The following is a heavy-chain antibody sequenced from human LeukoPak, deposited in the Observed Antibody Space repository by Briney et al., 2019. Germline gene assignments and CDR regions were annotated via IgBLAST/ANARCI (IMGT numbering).Heavy chain of an antibody. D-gene: IGHD1-7*01. CDR1: GGSFSGFY. V-gene: IGHV4-34*01. CDR2: INHTGST. J-gene: IGHJ4*02. CDR3: ARHAFENYWSXXDY. Sequence: TSETLSLTCAVYGGSFSGFYWTWIRQPPGKGLEWIGEINHTGSTNYNPSLKSRVTISVDTTKNQFSLKLSSVTAADTALYYCARHAFENYWSXXDYXXXGXXVTVSS.